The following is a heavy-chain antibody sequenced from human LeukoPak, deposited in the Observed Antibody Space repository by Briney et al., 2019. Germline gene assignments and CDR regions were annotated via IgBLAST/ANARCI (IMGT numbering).Heavy chain of an antibody. J-gene: IGHJ6*03. D-gene: IGHD3-22*01. Sequence: GESLKISCKGSGYSFTTYWIGWVRQMSGKGLEWMGIIHPGDSDTRYSPSFQGQVTISVDESISTAYLQWSSLKASDTAMYYCARLSYDSSDYHYMDVWGKGTTVTISS. CDR3: ARLSYDSSDYHYMDV. CDR2: IHPGDSDT. V-gene: IGHV5-51*01. CDR1: GYSFTTYW.